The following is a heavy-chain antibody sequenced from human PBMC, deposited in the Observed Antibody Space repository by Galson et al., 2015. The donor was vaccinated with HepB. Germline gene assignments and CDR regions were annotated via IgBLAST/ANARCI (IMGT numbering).Heavy chain of an antibody. J-gene: IGHJ5*02. CDR1: GFTFNTYA. CDR2: ISDRGGSK. CDR3: AKAKDVDTGLNYFDP. V-gene: IGHV3-23*01. Sequence: SLRLSCAGSGFTFNTYAMNWVRQAPGKGLEWVSTISDRGGSKYYAASVKGRFTISRDNSKDTLYLQMNSLRAEDTAVYFCAKAKDVDTGLNYFDPWGQGTLVTVSS. D-gene: IGHD1-7*01.